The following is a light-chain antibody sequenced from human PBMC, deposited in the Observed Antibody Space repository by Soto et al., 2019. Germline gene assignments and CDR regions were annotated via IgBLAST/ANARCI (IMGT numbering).Light chain of an antibody. V-gene: IGKV3-15*01. CDR3: QQYDNWPS. Sequence: DIVMTQSPATLSVSPGARVTLSCRASQNININLAWYQQRPGQAPRLLIYAASTRATDFPARFSASGSGTDFTLTLSSLQSEECAGSYCQQYDNWPSFGNGTRLE. J-gene: IGKJ5*01. CDR1: QNININ. CDR2: AAS.